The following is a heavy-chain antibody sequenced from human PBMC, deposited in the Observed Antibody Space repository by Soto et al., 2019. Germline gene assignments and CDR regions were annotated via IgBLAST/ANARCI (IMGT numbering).Heavy chain of an antibody. CDR1: GFTFSSYE. D-gene: IGHD6-13*01. Sequence: PGGSLRLSCAASGFTFSSYEMNWVRQAPGKGLEWVSYISSSGSTIYYADSVEGRFTISRDNAKNSLYLQMNSLRAEDTAVYYCARDPGYSSRGYDYWGQGTLVTVSS. CDR2: ISSSGSTI. CDR3: ARDPGYSSRGYDY. J-gene: IGHJ4*02. V-gene: IGHV3-48*03.